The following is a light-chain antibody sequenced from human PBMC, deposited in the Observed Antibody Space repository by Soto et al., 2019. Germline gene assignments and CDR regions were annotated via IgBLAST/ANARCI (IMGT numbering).Light chain of an antibody. CDR2: GAS. V-gene: IGKV3-20*01. Sequence: EILLRQSPATLSLTPGERATLSCRASQTVSSNYLAWCQQRPGQAPRLLIYGASTRAAGIPDRFSGSGSGTDFTLTITRLEPEDSAVYFCQQYTGPPTTFGQGTKVDIK. CDR3: QQYTGPPTT. J-gene: IGKJ1*01. CDR1: QTVSSNY.